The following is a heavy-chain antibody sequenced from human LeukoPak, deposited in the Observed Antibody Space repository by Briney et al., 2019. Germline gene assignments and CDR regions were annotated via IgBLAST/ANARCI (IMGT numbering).Heavy chain of an antibody. Sequence: PGGSLRLSCAASGFTLDDYAMHWVRQAPGKGLEWVSGISWNSGSIGYADSVKGRFTISRDNAKNSLYLQMNSLRAEDTALYYCAKGGAGLYYYDSSGYFDYWGQGTLVTVSS. CDR2: ISWNSGSI. V-gene: IGHV3-9*01. D-gene: IGHD3-22*01. CDR3: AKGGAGLYYYDSSGYFDY. J-gene: IGHJ4*02. CDR1: GFTLDDYA.